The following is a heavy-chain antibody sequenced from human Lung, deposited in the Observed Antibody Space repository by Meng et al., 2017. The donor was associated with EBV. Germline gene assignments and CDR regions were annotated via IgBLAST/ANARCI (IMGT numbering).Heavy chain of an antibody. Sequence: QVQLQESGPGLVKPSQTPSLTCTVSGGSIRFGDYYWSWIRQPPGKGLEWIGEINHSGSTNYNPSLKSRVTISVDTSKNQFSLKLSSVTAADTAVYYCARGRIIGDSSGYSDYWGQGTLVTVSS. V-gene: IGHV4-30-4*08. CDR2: INHSGST. J-gene: IGHJ4*02. D-gene: IGHD3-22*01. CDR3: ARGRIIGDSSGYSDY. CDR1: GGSIRFGDYY.